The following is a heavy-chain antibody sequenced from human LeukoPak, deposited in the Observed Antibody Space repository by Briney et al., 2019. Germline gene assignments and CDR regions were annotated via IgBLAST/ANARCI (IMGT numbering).Heavy chain of an antibody. CDR3: ARQTGGNGIDY. CDR2: IDPTDSYT. CDR1: GYSFTSYW. D-gene: IGHD7-27*01. J-gene: IGHJ4*02. V-gene: IGHV5-10-1*01. Sequence: GESLKISCKGSGYSFTSYWITWVRQMPGRGLEWMGSIDPTDSYTNYSPSFQGHVTISADKSISTAYLQWSSLKASDTAMYYCARQTGGNGIDYWGQGTLVTVSS.